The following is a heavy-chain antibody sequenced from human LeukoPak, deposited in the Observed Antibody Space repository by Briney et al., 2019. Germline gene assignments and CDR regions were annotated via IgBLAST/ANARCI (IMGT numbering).Heavy chain of an antibody. D-gene: IGHD2-2*01. V-gene: IGHV3-23*01. CDR2: ISGSGGST. J-gene: IGHJ3*02. Sequence: GGSLRLSCAASGFTFGSYAMSWVRQAPGKGLEWVSAISGSGGSTYYADSVKGRFTISRDNSKNTLYLQMNSLRAEDTAVYYCAKDTVIVVVPAAKAFDIWGQGTMVTVSS. CDR3: AKDTVIVVVPAAKAFDI. CDR1: GFTFGSYA.